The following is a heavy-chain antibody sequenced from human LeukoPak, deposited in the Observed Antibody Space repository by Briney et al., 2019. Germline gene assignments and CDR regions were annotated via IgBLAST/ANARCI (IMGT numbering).Heavy chain of an antibody. CDR2: IYTSGST. J-gene: IGHJ6*03. V-gene: IGHV4-61*02. Sequence: SETLSLTCTVSGDSISSGSYYWNWIRQPAGKGLEWIGRIYTSGSTNYNPSLKSRVTISVDTSKNQFSLKLSSVTAADTAVYYCAREGSYSSSWGYYYYYYMDVWGKGTTVTVSS. CDR1: GDSISSGSYY. CDR3: AREGSYSSSWGYYYYYYMDV. D-gene: IGHD6-13*01.